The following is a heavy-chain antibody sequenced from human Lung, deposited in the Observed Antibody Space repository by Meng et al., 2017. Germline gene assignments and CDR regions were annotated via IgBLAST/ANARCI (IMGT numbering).Heavy chain of an antibody. J-gene: IGHJ4*02. CDR2: ITPNSGGA. Sequence: QVQLVQSGVEVRKPGASLQVSCDASGYIFTDFRIHWVRQAPGQGLEWMGRITPNSGGANYAQKFQGRVTMTRDTSIRTAYMDLSRLTSDDTAIYYCARDRDGYASFDHWGQGTLVTVSS. CDR1: GYIFTDFR. D-gene: IGHD5-24*01. CDR3: ARDRDGYASFDH. V-gene: IGHV1-2*06.